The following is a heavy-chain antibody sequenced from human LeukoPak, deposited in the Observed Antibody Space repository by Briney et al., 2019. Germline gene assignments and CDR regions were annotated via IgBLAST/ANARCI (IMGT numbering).Heavy chain of an antibody. CDR1: GFTFSSYA. V-gene: IGHV3-23*01. Sequence: QPGGSLRLSCTASGFTFSSYAMSWVRQAPGKGLEWVSAISGPGGSWDYADSVKGRFTISRDNSKNTLFLQMNSLRAEDTAIYYCAKKVGLVSAPLYYFDVWSQGTLVTVSS. CDR2: ISGPGGSW. CDR3: AKKVGLVSAPLYYFDV. J-gene: IGHJ4*02. D-gene: IGHD5/OR15-5a*01.